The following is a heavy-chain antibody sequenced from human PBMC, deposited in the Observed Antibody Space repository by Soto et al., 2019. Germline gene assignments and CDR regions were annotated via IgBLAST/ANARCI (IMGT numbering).Heavy chain of an antibody. Sequence: VQLVESGGGVVQPGGSLRLSCEASGFAFSTYAMNWVRQAPGKGLEWVSGISATGTITYYPDSVKGRFTISRDNSKNTLYLQINSVSPDDTALYYCAREIGAPRGWFDSWGQGTLVTVSS. CDR1: GFAFSTYA. CDR2: ISATGTIT. J-gene: IGHJ5*01. V-gene: IGHV3-23*04. CDR3: AREIGAPRGWFDS.